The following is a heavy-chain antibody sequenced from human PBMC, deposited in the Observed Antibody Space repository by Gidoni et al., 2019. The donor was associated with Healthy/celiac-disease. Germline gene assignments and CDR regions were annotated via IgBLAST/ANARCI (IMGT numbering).Heavy chain of an antibody. Sequence: QVQLQQWGAGLLTPSDTLSLPCAVYGGSFSGYYWSWIRQPPGKGLEWIGEINRSGSTNYNPALKSRVTISVDTSKSQFSLKLSSVTAADTAVYYCARGDRVSMIRGVRGWFDPWGQGTLVTVSS. V-gene: IGHV4-34*01. J-gene: IGHJ5*02. CDR3: ARGDRVSMIRGVRGWFDP. CDR1: GGSFSGYY. CDR2: INRSGST. D-gene: IGHD3-10*01.